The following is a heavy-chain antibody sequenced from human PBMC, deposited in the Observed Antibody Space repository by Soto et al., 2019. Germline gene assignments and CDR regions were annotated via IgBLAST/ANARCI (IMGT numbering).Heavy chain of an antibody. CDR1: GGSISSSSYY. CDR3: ARLGAGWPFDY. D-gene: IGHD3-9*01. J-gene: IGHJ4*02. Sequence: QLQLQESGPGLVKPSETLSLTCTVSGGSISSSSYYWSWIRQPPGKGLEWIGSIYYSGSTYYNPSLKSRVTISVDTSKNQFSLKLSSVTAADTAVYYCARLGAGWPFDYWGPGTLVTVSS. V-gene: IGHV4-39*01. CDR2: IYYSGST.